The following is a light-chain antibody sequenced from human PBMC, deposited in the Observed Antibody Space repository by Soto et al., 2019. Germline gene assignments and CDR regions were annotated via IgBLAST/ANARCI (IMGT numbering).Light chain of an antibody. CDR3: QQLNSYPQT. Sequence: IQMTQSPSSLSASVGDRVTITCRASQSVSNYVNWYQQKPGKAPKLLIYAASSLQSGVPSRFRGSRSGTDFILTITSLQPEDFATYYCQQLNSYPQTFGGGTKVDIK. CDR1: QSVSNY. V-gene: IGKV1-39*01. J-gene: IGKJ4*01. CDR2: AAS.